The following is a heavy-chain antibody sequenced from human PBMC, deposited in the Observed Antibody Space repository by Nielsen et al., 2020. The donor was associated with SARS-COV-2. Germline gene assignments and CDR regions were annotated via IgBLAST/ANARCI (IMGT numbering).Heavy chain of an antibody. CDR1: VYSFTSYV. V-gene: IGHV1-18*01. CDR2: ISAYNGNT. J-gene: IGHJ6*02. CDR3: AGRDIAAAGLLGMDV. Sequence: ASVKVSCMPSVYSFTSYVISWLRQPPGQGLEWMGWISAYNGNTNYAQKLQGRVTMTTDTSTSTAYMELRSLRSDDTAVYYCAGRDIAAAGLLGMDVWGQGTTVTVSS. D-gene: IGHD6-13*01.